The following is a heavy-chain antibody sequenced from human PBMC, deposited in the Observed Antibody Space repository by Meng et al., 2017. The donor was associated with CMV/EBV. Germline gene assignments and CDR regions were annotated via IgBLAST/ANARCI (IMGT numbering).Heavy chain of an antibody. CDR3: ARDHYYDSSGCSDY. CDR1: GYTFTSYG. J-gene: IGHJ4*02. Sequence: ASVKVSCKASGYTFTSYGISWVRQAPGQGLEWMGWISAYNGNTNYAQKLQGRVTMTTDTSTSTAYMELRSLRSDDTTVYYCARDHYYDSSGCSDYWGQGTLVTVSS. V-gene: IGHV1-18*01. CDR2: ISAYNGNT. D-gene: IGHD3-22*01.